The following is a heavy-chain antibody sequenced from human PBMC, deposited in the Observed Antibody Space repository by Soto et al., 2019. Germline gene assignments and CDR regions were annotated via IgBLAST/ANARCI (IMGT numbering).Heavy chain of an antibody. D-gene: IGHD2-2*01. J-gene: IGHJ5*02. CDR1: GGSISSSSYY. Sequence: QLQLQESGPGLVKPSETLSLTCTVSGGSISSSSYYWGWIRQPPGKGLEWIGSIYYSGSTYYNPSLKSRVTISVDTSKNQFSLKLSSVTAADTAVYYCARHRGFGGSTSSLLNWFDPWGQGTLVTVSS. CDR2: IYYSGST. V-gene: IGHV4-39*01. CDR3: ARHRGFGGSTSSLLNWFDP.